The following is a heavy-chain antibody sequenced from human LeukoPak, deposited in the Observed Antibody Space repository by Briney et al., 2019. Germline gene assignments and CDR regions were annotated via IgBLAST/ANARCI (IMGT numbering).Heavy chain of an antibody. D-gene: IGHD4-17*01. J-gene: IGHJ4*02. V-gene: IGHV3-48*03. CDR2: ISSSGSTI. CDR1: GFTFSSYE. CDR3: ARDGYYGDYQLFDY. Sequence: GGSLRLSCAASGFTFSSYEMNWVRQAPEKGLDWVSYISSSGSTIYYADSVKGRFTISRDNAKNSLYLQMNSLRAEDTAVYYCARDGYYGDYQLFDYWGQGTLVTVSS.